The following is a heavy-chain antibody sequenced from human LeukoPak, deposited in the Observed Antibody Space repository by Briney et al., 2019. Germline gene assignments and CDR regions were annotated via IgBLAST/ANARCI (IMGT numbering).Heavy chain of an antibody. Sequence: PSQTLSLTCTVSGGSISSGGYYWSWIRQHPGKGLEWIGYIYYSGSTDYNPSLKSRFTMSVDTSENQFSLKLSSVTAADTAVYYCASADYDMAFDIWGQGTMVTVSS. V-gene: IGHV4-31*03. CDR1: GGSISSGGYY. CDR2: IYYSGST. CDR3: ASADYDMAFDI. D-gene: IGHD3-9*01. J-gene: IGHJ3*02.